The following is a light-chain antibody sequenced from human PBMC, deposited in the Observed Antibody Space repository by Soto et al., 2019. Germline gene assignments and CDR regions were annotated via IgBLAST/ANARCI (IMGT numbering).Light chain of an antibody. Sequence: IVITPSPANLSLSPWQRFILSFRASQSVSSRLAWYHQKPGQSPRLLIYGASTRATGIPARFSGSGSGTEFTLTISSLQSEDFGLYYCHQYNNFWTFGQGTKVDIK. CDR3: HQYNNFWT. CDR1: QSVSSR. V-gene: IGKV3-15*01. CDR2: GAS. J-gene: IGKJ1*01.